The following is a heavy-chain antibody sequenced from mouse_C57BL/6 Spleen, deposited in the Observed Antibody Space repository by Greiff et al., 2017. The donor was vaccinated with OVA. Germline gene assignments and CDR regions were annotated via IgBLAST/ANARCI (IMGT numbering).Heavy chain of an antibody. CDR1: GYAFSSSW. D-gene: IGHD1-1*01. J-gene: IGHJ4*01. CDR3: ARSEYYGSSYFYAMDY. V-gene: IGHV1-82*01. Sequence: VQLQQSGPELVKPGASVKISCKASGYAFSSSWMNWVKQRPGKGLEWIGRIYPGAGDTNYNGKFKGKATLTADKSSSTADMQLSSLTSEDSAVYCCARSEYYGSSYFYAMDYWGQGTSVTVSS. CDR2: IYPGAGDT.